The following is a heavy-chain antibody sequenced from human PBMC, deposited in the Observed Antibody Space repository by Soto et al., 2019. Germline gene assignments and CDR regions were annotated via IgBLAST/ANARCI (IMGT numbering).Heavy chain of an antibody. CDR3: AKWDPFSGSYDY. D-gene: IGHD1-26*01. CDR1: GFTFSSYG. V-gene: IGHV3-30*18. Sequence: QVQLVESGGGVVQPGRSLRLSCEASGFTFSSYGRHWVRQAPGKGLEWVAVISYDGSNKYYADSVKGRFTISRDNSKNTLYLQMNSLRAEDTAVYYCAKWDPFSGSYDYWGQGTLVTVSS. CDR2: ISYDGSNK. J-gene: IGHJ4*02.